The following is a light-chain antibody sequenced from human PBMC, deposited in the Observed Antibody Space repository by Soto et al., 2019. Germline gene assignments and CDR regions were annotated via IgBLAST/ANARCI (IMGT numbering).Light chain of an antibody. CDR3: QQYSRSPAS. J-gene: IGKJ4*01. V-gene: IGKV3-20*01. CDR2: GAS. CDR1: QSVSSGY. Sequence: EIVLTQSPGTLSLSPGERATLSCRTSQSVSSGYLAWYQQKPGQAPRLLIYGASSRATGIPDRFSGSGSGTDFTLIISSLEPEDFAVYYCQQYSRSPASFGGGTKVEIK.